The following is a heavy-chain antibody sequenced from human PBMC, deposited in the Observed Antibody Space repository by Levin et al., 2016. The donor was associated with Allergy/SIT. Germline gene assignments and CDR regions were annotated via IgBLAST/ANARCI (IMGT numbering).Heavy chain of an antibody. Sequence: WIRQPPGKGLEWIGYIYYTGSTNYNPSLRSRVTISVDTSKNQFSLKLSSVTAADTAVYYCARVGTSWFPIDCWGQGTLVTVSS. J-gene: IGHJ4*02. D-gene: IGHD6-13*01. CDR2: IYYTGST. CDR3: ARVGTSWFPIDC. V-gene: IGHV4-59*01.